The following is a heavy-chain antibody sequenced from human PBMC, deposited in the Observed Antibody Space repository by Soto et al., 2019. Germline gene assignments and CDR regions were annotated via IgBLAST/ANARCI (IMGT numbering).Heavy chain of an antibody. J-gene: IGHJ2*01. Sequence: QVQLQQWGAGLLKPSETLSLTCAVYGGSFSRHCWSWIRQPPGKGLEWIGEINHSGGTNYNPSLKRPGAISVDTSRDQISLNLTSVTAADTSVSYCARGHMWQQLVSSRLYYYFDLWGRGTLVTVSS. CDR2: INHSGGT. CDR3: ARGHMWQQLVSSRLYYYFDL. D-gene: IGHD6-13*01. CDR1: GGSFSRHC. V-gene: IGHV4-34*01.